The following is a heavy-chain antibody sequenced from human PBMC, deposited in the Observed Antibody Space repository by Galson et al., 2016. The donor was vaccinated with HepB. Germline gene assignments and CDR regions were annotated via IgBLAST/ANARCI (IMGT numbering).Heavy chain of an antibody. V-gene: IGHV3-23*01. CDR2: INVNGETT. CDR3: AGGTAWHHFNF. J-gene: IGHJ4*02. CDR1: GFTFSNYA. D-gene: IGHD1-26*01. Sequence: SLRLSCAASGFTFSNYAMSWVRQAPGKGLEWVSSINVNGETTYYADSVKGRFTISRDNSKNTLYLQMSSLRVEDAAIYFCAGGTAWHHFNFWGQGSLVIVSS.